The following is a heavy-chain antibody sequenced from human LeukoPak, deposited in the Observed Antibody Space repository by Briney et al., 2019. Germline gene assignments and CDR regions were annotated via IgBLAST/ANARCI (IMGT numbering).Heavy chain of an antibody. CDR1: GGSISSSNW. Sequence: SETLSPTCAVSGGSISSSNWWSWVRQPPGKGLEWIGEIYHSGSTNYNPSLKSRVTISVDKSKNQFSLKLSSVTAADTAVYYCAREPGAWYSSSWYGRDNRFDPWGQGTLVTVSS. J-gene: IGHJ5*02. CDR3: AREPGAWYSSSWYGRDNRFDP. CDR2: IYHSGST. V-gene: IGHV4-4*02. D-gene: IGHD6-13*01.